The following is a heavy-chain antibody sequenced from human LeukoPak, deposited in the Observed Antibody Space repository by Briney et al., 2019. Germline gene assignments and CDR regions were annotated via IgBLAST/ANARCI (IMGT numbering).Heavy chain of an antibody. Sequence: ASVKVSCKASGYTFTSYGISWVRQAPGQGLEWMGWISAYNGNTNYAQKHQGRVTMTTDTSTSTAYMELRSLRSDDTAVYYCARVIVVPAAIRRFDYWGQGTLVTVSS. J-gene: IGHJ4*02. V-gene: IGHV1-18*01. CDR1: GYTFTSYG. CDR3: ARVIVVPAAIRRFDY. D-gene: IGHD2-2*02. CDR2: ISAYNGNT.